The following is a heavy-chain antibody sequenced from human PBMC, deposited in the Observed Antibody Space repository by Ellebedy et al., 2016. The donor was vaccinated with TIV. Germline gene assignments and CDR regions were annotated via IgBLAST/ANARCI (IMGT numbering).Heavy chain of an antibody. CDR1: GFTFRDYW. V-gene: IGHV3-74*01. D-gene: IGHD2-8*01. CDR3: AKDRVNRNGVYDAFDI. Sequence: GESLKISCAASGFTFRDYWMHWVRQAQGKGLVWLSRIDTGGSTIDYADSVKGRFTISRDDSKSTFYLHMNSLRVEDTAVYYCAKDRVNRNGVYDAFDIWGQGTMVTVSS. J-gene: IGHJ3*02. CDR2: IDTGGSTI.